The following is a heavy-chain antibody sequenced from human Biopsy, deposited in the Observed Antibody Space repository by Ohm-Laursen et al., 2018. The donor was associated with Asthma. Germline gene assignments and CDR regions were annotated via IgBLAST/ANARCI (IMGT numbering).Heavy chain of an antibody. Sequence: SLRLSCSAPGFSFSNYGMHWVRQAPGKGLEWVAVISFDGSNKDFADSVKGRFTISRDNAKNSLYLQMNSLRAEDTAVYYCARTFHFWSPYHAEHYQLWGQGTLVTVSS. CDR1: GFSFSNYG. V-gene: IGHV3-30*03. CDR3: ARTFHFWSPYHAEHYQL. CDR2: ISFDGSNK. D-gene: IGHD3-3*02. J-gene: IGHJ1*01.